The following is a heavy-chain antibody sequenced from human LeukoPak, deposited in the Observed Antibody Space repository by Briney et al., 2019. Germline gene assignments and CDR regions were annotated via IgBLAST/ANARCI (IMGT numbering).Heavy chain of an antibody. D-gene: IGHD7-27*01. Sequence: ASMKVSCKASGGSFSSYAISWVRQAPGQGLGRMGVSGPIFETPTYAQRFKGRITITADESTSTAYMELSSLTSEDTAFYYCARDHERTGDVSFFYLDVWGKGTPVTVSS. CDR2: SGPIFETP. J-gene: IGHJ6*03. V-gene: IGHV1-69*13. CDR1: GGSFSSYA. CDR3: ARDHERTGDVSFFYLDV.